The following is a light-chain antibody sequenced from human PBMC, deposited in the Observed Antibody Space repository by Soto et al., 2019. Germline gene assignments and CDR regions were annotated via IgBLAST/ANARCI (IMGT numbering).Light chain of an antibody. CDR2: NND. J-gene: IGLJ2*01. CDR3: QSYDDGLSGSV. Sequence: QSVLTQPPSVSGAPGQRVTISCTGTSSNIGAGYAVHWYQQLPGTAPKLLIYNNDNRPSGVPDRISASNSGTSASLAITGLPAEDEAHYYCQSYDDGLSGSVFGGGTKLTVL. CDR1: SSNIGAGYA. V-gene: IGLV1-40*01.